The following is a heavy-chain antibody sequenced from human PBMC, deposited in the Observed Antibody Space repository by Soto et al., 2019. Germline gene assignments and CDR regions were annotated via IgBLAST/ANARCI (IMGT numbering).Heavy chain of an antibody. J-gene: IGHJ4*02. Sequence: PSQTLSLTCAISGDSVSSNSAAWDWIRQSPSRGLEWLGRTYYRSKWYNDYAVSVKSRITINPDTSKNQFSLQLNSVTPEDTAVYYCARVVTYYYGSGSYFDYWGQGTLVTVSS. D-gene: IGHD3-10*01. CDR2: TYYRSKWYN. V-gene: IGHV6-1*01. CDR3: ARVVTYYYGSGSYFDY. CDR1: GDSVSSNSAA.